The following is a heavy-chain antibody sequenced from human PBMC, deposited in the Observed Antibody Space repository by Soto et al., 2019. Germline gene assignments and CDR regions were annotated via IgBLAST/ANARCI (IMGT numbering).Heavy chain of an antibody. J-gene: IGHJ4*02. D-gene: IGHD2-21*02. Sequence: SETLSLTCTVSGSSISSYYWNWIRQPPGKGLEWIGYVEFSGRTNYNPSLRSRLTISVDTPKNQFSLKLSSVTAADTAVYYCARADCGGDCYSGGFNYWGQGTLVTVSS. CDR3: ARADCGGDCYSGGFNY. CDR2: VEFSGRT. CDR1: GSSISSYY. V-gene: IGHV4-59*01.